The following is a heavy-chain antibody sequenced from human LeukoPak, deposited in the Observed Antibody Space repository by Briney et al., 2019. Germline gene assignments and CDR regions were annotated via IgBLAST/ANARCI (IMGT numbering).Heavy chain of an antibody. Sequence: GGSLRLSCAASGFTFSSYTMSWVRQAPGKGLEWVSGVSGSGGNIHYADSVKGRFTISRDNSKNTLYLQMNSLRPEDTAVFHCARGRAVTGSTVIDYWGQGTLVTVSS. CDR3: ARGRAVTGSTVIDY. CDR2: VSGSGGNI. V-gene: IGHV3-23*01. D-gene: IGHD6-19*01. CDR1: GFTFSSYT. J-gene: IGHJ4*02.